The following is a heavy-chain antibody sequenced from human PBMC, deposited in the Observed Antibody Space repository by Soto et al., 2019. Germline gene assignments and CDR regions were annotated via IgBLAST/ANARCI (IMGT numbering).Heavy chain of an antibody. D-gene: IGHD3-22*01. CDR1: GDSINSGGYY. CDR2: IYYKGST. Sequence: QVQLQESGPGLVKPSQTLSLTCTVSGDSINSGGYYWSWIRQHPGKGLEWIGNIYYKGSTFYKSSLKSRVTISVDTSKNQFSLKLSSVTAADTAVYYCARALVSMTLVDWFDPWGQGTLVTVSS. V-gene: IGHV4-31*03. J-gene: IGHJ5*02. CDR3: ARALVSMTLVDWFDP.